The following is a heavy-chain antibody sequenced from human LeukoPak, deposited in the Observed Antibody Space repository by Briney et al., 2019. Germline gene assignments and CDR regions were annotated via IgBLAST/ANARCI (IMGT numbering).Heavy chain of an antibody. D-gene: IGHD3-22*01. CDR2: INPNSGGT. CDR1: GYTFTGYY. Sequence: ASVKVSCKASGYTFTGYYVHWVRQAPGQGLEWMGWINPNSGGTNYAQKFQGRVTMTRDTSISTAYMELSRLRSDDTAVYYCAAWHYYDSSGYWVDYWGQGTLVTVSS. V-gene: IGHV1-2*02. J-gene: IGHJ4*02. CDR3: AAWHYYDSSGYWVDY.